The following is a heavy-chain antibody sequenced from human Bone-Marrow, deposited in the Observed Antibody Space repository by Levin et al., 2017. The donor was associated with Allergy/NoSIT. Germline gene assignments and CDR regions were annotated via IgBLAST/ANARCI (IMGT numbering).Heavy chain of an antibody. CDR2: IYSDDNT. CDR3: VREGFLEGLPYYYYGMDV. D-gene: IGHD1-1*01. V-gene: IGHV3-53*01. Sequence: GGSLRLSCAASGFTVSKKYMSWVRQAPGKGLEWVSVIYSDDNTYYADSVKGRFTISRDNSKNTVYLQMNSLRAEDTAVYYCVREGFLEGLPYYYYGMDVWGQGTTVTVSS. J-gene: IGHJ6*02. CDR1: GFTVSKKY.